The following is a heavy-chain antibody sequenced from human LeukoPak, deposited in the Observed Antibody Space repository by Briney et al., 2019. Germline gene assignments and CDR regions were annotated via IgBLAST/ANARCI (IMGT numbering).Heavy chain of an antibody. D-gene: IGHD5-24*01. J-gene: IGHJ4*02. V-gene: IGHV3-7*04. CDR1: GFTFSSHW. CDR2: IKQDGSEK. Sequence: GGSLRLSCAASGFTFSSHWMSWVRQAPGKGLEWVANIKQDGSEKYYVDSVKGRFTISRDNAKNSLYLQMNSLRAEDTAVFYCARLLGTATTFDVWGQGTLVTVSS. CDR3: ARLLGTATTFDV.